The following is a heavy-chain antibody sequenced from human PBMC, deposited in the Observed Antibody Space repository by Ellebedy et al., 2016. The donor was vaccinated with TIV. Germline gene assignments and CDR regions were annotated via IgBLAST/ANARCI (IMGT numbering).Heavy chain of an antibody. CDR1: GFTFSSYW. Sequence: GESLKLSCAASGFTFSSYWMHWVRQAPGKGLVWVSRITSDGSSTSYADSVKGRFTISRDNAKNSVHLQMNSLRAEDTALYYCVRQDSAWQNLFDYWGRGSPVTVSS. D-gene: IGHD1-26*01. V-gene: IGHV3-74*01. CDR2: ITSDGSST. J-gene: IGHJ4*02. CDR3: VRQDSAWQNLFDY.